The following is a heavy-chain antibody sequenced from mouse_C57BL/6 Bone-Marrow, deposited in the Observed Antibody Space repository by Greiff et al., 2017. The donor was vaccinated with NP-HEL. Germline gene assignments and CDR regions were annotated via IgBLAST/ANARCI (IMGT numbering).Heavy chain of an antibody. D-gene: IGHD4-1*02. CDR2: INPNNGGT. CDR3: ARSSTGTDY. V-gene: IGHV1-26*01. Sequence: VQLQQSGPELVKPGASVKISCKASGYTFTDYYMNWVKQSHGKSLEWIGDINPNNGGTSYNQKFKGKATLTVAKSSSTAYMELRSLTSEDSAVYYCARSSTGTDYWGQGTTLTVSS. CDR1: GYTFTDYY. J-gene: IGHJ2*01.